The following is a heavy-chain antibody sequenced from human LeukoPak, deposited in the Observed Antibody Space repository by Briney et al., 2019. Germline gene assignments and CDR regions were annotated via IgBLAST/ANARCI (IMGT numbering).Heavy chain of an antibody. CDR2: IYFSGST. Sequence: PSETLSLTCTVSGGSIGSSSYYWGWIRQPPGKGLEWIANIYFSGSTYYNPSLKSRVTISPDTPKNQFSLKLSSVTATDTAVYYYARFISGHFDYWGQGTLVTVSS. D-gene: IGHD5-12*01. CDR1: GGSIGSSSYY. V-gene: IGHV4-39*01. J-gene: IGHJ4*02. CDR3: ARFISGHFDY.